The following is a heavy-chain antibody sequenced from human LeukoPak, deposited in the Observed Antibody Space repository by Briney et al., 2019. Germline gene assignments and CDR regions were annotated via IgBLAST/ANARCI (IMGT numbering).Heavy chain of an antibody. Sequence: GGSLRISCAASGLAFSAYKMHWVRQAPRKGLVWVSRISTDGYTTDYADFVQGRSTASRDNTKNTWSLEMNSLRAEDTAVYYCVVGGSPGYWGQGTLVTVSS. J-gene: IGHJ4*02. CDR3: VVGGSPGY. CDR1: GLAFSAYK. D-gene: IGHD2-15*01. CDR2: ISTDGYTT. V-gene: IGHV3-74*01.